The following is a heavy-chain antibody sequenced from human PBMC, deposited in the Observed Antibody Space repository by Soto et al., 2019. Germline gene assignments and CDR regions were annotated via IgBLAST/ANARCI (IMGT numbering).Heavy chain of an antibody. J-gene: IGHJ6*02. V-gene: IGHV1-18*01. CDR3: AREGPAPYYYYGMDV. CDR2: ISAYNGNT. CDR1: GYSFTTYG. Sequence: QVQLVQSGGEVKKPGASVKVSCKTSGYSFTTYGISWVRQAPGQGLEWMGWISAYNGNTNYAQKLQGRVTMTTDTSKSTAYMELRRRRSDDTAVYYCAREGPAPYYYYGMDVWGQGSTVTVSS.